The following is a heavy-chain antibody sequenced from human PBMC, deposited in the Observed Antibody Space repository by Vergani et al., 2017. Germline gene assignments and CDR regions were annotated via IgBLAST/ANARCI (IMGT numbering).Heavy chain of an antibody. D-gene: IGHD2-8*01. CDR3: ASSGYCGHGVCYMTYYYYMDV. CDR1: GFTLSSHA. Sequence: VQLVESGGGVVQPGRSLRLSCAGSGFTLSSHAMHWVRQAPGKGLEWVAFIWYDGSKEYYADSVKGRFTISRDNSKNTLYLQMNNLRAADTAVYYCASSGYCGHGVCYMTYYYYMDVWGKGTAVTVSS. CDR2: IWYDGSKE. J-gene: IGHJ6*03. V-gene: IGHV3-33*01.